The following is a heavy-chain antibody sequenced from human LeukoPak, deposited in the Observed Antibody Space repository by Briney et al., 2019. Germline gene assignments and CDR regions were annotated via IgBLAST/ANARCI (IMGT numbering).Heavy chain of an antibody. Sequence: GASVKVSCMTSGYAFTDNYIHWVRQAPGQGLEWMGWINPKTGGTNLAQRFQGRVTITRDTSSNTAYMELSSLTADDTAPYFCARETTLNVEGATWGWFDPWGQGTLVTASS. J-gene: IGHJ5*02. CDR1: GYAFTDNY. CDR3: ARETTLNVEGATWGWFDP. D-gene: IGHD2-15*01. CDR2: INPKTGGT. V-gene: IGHV1-2*02.